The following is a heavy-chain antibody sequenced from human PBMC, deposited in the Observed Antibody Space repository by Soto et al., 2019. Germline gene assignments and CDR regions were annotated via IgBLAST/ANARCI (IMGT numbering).Heavy chain of an antibody. Sequence: PSETLSLTCAVYGGSGGSFSGYYWSWIRQPPGKGLEWIGGINHRGNTYYNPSLKSRVTISVDTSKNQFSLKLSSVTAADTAVYYCAREGGGYCSGGSCQVDYWGQGTLVTVSS. CDR3: AREGGGYCSGGSCQVDY. CDR1: GGSGGSFSGYY. J-gene: IGHJ4*02. CDR2: INHRGNT. V-gene: IGHV4-34*01. D-gene: IGHD2-15*01.